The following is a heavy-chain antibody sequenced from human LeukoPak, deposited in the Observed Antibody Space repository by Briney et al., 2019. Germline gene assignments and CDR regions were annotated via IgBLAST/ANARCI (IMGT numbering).Heavy chain of an antibody. D-gene: IGHD6-19*01. V-gene: IGHV3-48*03. CDR1: GFAFNSYE. J-gene: IGHJ4*02. CDR3: ARARYTSGWETLDY. Sequence: GGSLRLSCIASGFAFNSYEMNWVRQAPGKGLEWVTYISSSGSIKHYADSVKGRFTISRDNAKNSLYLQMNSLRAEDTAVYYCARARYTSGWETLDYWGQGTLVTVSS. CDR2: ISSSGSIK.